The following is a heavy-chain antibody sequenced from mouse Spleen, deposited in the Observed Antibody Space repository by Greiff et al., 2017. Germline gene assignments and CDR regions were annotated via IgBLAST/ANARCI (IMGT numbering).Heavy chain of an antibody. CDR1: GFTFSDYG. CDR3: AGYYYGSSYETY. Sequence: EVMLVESGGGLVKPGGSLKLSCAASGFTFSDYGMHWVRQAPEKGLEWVAYISSGSSTIYYADTVKGRFTISRDNAKNTLFLQMTSLRSEDTAMYYCAGYYYGSSYETYWGQGTLVTVSA. V-gene: IGHV5-17*01. CDR2: ISSGSSTI. J-gene: IGHJ3*01. D-gene: IGHD1-1*01.